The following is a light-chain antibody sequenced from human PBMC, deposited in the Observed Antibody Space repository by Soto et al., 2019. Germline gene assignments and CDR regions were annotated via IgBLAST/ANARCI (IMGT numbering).Light chain of an antibody. J-gene: IGKJ1*01. CDR3: QQYGGSPQT. V-gene: IGKV1-39*02. Sequence: DIQMTQSPSFLSASVGDRVTITCRASQSIGKHLNWYQQKPGKAPKFLIYGASTLQSGVPSRFTGSGSGTDFTLTVNRLEPEDSAVYYCQQYGGSPQTFGQGTKVDIK. CDR2: GAS. CDR1: QSIGKH.